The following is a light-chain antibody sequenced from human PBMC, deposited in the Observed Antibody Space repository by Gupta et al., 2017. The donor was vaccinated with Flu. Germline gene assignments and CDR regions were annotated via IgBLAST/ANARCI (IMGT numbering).Light chain of an antibody. CDR3: QQSYSTLAWT. V-gene: IGKV1-39*01. CDR2: AAS. Sequence: DIQMTPSPSSLSASVGDRVTTTCRASQSISSYLNWYQQKPGKAPKLLIYAASSLQSGVPSRFSGSGSGTDFTLTISSLQPEDFATYYCQQSYSTLAWTFGPGTKVDIK. J-gene: IGKJ3*01. CDR1: QSISSY.